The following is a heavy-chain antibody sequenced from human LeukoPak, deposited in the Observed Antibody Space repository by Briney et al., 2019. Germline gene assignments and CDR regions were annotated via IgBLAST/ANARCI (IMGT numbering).Heavy chain of an antibody. CDR1: GFAFSFYA. Sequence: GGSLRLSCAASGFAFSFYAMSWLRQPPGKGLEWVSNINAHSGATSYAASVRGRFTISRGNSKNTLYLQVNTLRADDTATYYCAKPISGGLAVTAGWFHPWGQGTLVVVSS. D-gene: IGHD6-19*01. CDR2: INAHSGAT. V-gene: IGHV3-23*01. J-gene: IGHJ5*01. CDR3: AKPISGGLAVTAGWFHP.